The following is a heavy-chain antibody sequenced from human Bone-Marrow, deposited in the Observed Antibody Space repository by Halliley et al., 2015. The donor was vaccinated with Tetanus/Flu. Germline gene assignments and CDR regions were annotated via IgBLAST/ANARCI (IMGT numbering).Heavy chain of an antibody. V-gene: IGHV1-18*01. Sequence: QVQLVQSGGEVKKPGASVKVSCKASGYTYTSYGITWVRQTPGQGLEWMGWISAYNRNTMYEQNLQGKVIMTTDAGTPTAYMELRSLRTDDTALYYCARSALERPVRPISIRDQNLGLDVWGQGTTVFVSS. CDR3: ARSALERPVRPISIRDQNLGLDV. D-gene: IGHD1-1*01. CDR2: ISAYNRNT. CDR1: GYTYTSYG. J-gene: IGHJ6*02.